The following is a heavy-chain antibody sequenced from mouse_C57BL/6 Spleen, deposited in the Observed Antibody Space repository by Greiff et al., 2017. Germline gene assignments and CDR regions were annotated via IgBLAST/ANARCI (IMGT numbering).Heavy chain of an antibody. CDR1: GYAFSSSW. J-gene: IGHJ3*01. V-gene: IGHV1-82*01. CDR3: ARGGTTVRFAY. CDR2: IYPGDGDT. Sequence: QVQLKESGPELVKPGASVKISCKASGYAFSSSWMNWVKQRPGKGLEWIGRIYPGDGDTNYNGKFKGKATLTADKSSSTAYMQLSSLTSEDSAVYFCARGGTTVRFAYWGQGTLVTVSA. D-gene: IGHD1-1*01.